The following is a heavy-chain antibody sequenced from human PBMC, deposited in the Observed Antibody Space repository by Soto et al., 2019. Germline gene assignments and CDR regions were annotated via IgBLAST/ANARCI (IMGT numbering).Heavy chain of an antibody. Sequence: NPSETLSLTCTVSGDSVSNYYWSWIRQPAGRGLEWIGRVYSSGATSYNPSLNGRVTMSVDTSRNQFSLRLSSVTAADTAIYYCTKGPNWNYYYYGVDVWGQGTAVTVSS. J-gene: IGHJ6*02. CDR2: VYSSGAT. CDR3: TKGPNWNYYYYGVDV. CDR1: GDSVSNYY. D-gene: IGHD1-20*01. V-gene: IGHV4-4*07.